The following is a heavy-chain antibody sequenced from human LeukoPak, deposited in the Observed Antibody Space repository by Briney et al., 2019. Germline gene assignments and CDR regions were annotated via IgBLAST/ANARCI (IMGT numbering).Heavy chain of an antibody. V-gene: IGHV3-11*01. D-gene: IGHD5-12*01. J-gene: IGHJ4*02. CDR1: GFTFDDYA. Sequence: GGSLRLSCAASGFTFDDYAMHWVRQAPGKGLEWVSYISSSGSTIYYADSVKGRFTISRDNAKNSLYLQMNSLRAEDTAVYYCARAEGYGAIDYWGQGTLVTVSS. CDR2: ISSSGSTI. CDR3: ARAEGYGAIDY.